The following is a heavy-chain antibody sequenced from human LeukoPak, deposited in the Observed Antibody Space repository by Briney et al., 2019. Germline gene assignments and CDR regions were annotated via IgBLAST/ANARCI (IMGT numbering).Heavy chain of an antibody. D-gene: IGHD2-15*01. CDR1: GFTFDDYA. J-gene: IGHJ4*02. CDR2: ISWNSGSI. CDR3: AKALGYCSGGSCEGYDY. V-gene: IGHV3-9*01. Sequence: GGSLRLSCAASGFTFDDYAMHWVRQAPGKGLEWVSGISWNSGSIGYADSVKGRFTISRDNAKNSLYLQMNSLRAEDTALYYCAKALGYCSGGSCEGYDYWGQGTLVTASS.